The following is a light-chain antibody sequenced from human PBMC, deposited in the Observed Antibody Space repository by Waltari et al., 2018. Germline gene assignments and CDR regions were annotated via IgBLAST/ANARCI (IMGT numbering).Light chain of an antibody. V-gene: IGLV3-19*01. J-gene: IGLJ2*01. CDR1: SLSTSY. CDR2: GNN. CDR3: DSRDDSVNRVL. Sequence: SSGLTLDPSVSVALGQPVSIPCQADSLSTSYASWYHQKPGQAPVLVISGNNKWPSGIPNRFSASSSGSTASLTITGAQAEDEAEYYCDSRDDSVNRVLFGGGTKLTVL.